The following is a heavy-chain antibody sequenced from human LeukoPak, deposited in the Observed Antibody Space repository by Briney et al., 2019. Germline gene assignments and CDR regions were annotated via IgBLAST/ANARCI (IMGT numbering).Heavy chain of an antibody. Sequence: GESLKISCKGSGYYFNNYWITWVRQMPGKGLEWMGIIYPDDSQTRYSPSFQGQVTISADKSIRTAYLQWRSLKASDTAMYYCARSDSSGYLFEAFDIWGQGTMVTVSS. D-gene: IGHD3-22*01. J-gene: IGHJ3*02. CDR2: IYPDDSQT. CDR3: ARSDSSGYLFEAFDI. CDR1: GYYFNNYW. V-gene: IGHV5-51*01.